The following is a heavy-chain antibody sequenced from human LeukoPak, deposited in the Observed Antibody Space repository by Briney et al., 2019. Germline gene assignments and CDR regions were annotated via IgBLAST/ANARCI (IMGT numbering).Heavy chain of an antibody. CDR1: GGSISSYY. D-gene: IGHD3-22*01. J-gene: IGHJ4*02. V-gene: IGHV4-59*01. Sequence: PSETLSLTCTVSGGSISSYYWSWIRQPPGKGLEWIGYIYYSGSTNYNPSLKSRVTISVDTSKNQFSLKLSSVTAADTAVYYCARGRYYYDPKNIDYWGQGTLVTVSS. CDR3: ARGRYYYDPKNIDY. CDR2: IYYSGST.